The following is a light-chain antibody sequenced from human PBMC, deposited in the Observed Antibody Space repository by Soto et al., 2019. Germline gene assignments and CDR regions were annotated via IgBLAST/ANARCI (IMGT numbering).Light chain of an antibody. CDR3: QQYYSYPRT. V-gene: IGKV1-8*01. Sequence: IRITQSPSSFSASTGDRVTITCRASQGISSYLAWYQQKPGKAPKLLIYAASTLQSGVPSRFSGSGSGTDFTLTISCLQSEDFATYYCQQYYSYPRTFGQVTKVDIK. CDR1: QGISSY. J-gene: IGKJ1*01. CDR2: AAS.